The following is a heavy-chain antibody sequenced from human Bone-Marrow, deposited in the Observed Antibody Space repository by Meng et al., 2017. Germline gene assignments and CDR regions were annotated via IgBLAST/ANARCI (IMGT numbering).Heavy chain of an antibody. CDR1: GGSFSYYY. CDR3: ARGPTTMAHDFDY. CDR2: INHSGST. J-gene: IGHJ4*02. D-gene: IGHD4-11*01. Sequence: QVPLPQWGEGLWKPSETLSLTCVVSGGSFSYYYWSWIRQPPGKGLEWIGEINHSGSTNYNPSLESRATISVDTSQNNLSLKLSSVTAADSAVYYCARGPTTMAHDFDYWGQGTLVTVSS. V-gene: IGHV4-34*01.